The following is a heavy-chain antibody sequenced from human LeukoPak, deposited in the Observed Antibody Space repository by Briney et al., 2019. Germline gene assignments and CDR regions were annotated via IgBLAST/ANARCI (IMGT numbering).Heavy chain of an antibody. J-gene: IGHJ4*02. V-gene: IGHV3-15*01. CDR2: IKSKTDGGTT. CDR3: TTDDIVLLWFGELSKRPRDFNYFDY. CDR1: GFTFSNAW. D-gene: IGHD3-10*01. Sequence: GGSLRLSCAASGFTFSNAWMSWVRQAPGKGLEWVGRIKSKTDGGTTDYAAPVKGRFTISRDDSKNTLYLQMNSLKTEDTAVYYCTTDDIVLLWFGELSKRPRDFNYFDYWGQGTLVTVSS.